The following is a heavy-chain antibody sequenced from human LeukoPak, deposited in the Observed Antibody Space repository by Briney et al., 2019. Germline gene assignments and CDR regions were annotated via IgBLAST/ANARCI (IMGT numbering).Heavy chain of an antibody. CDR2: INPDNGGT. D-gene: IGHD2-2*01. CDR3: ARVWSTSEPFDP. J-gene: IGHJ5*02. CDR1: GYTFTGYY. Sequence: ASVKVSCKASGYTFTGYYIHWVRQAPGQGLEWMGWINPDNGGTNYAHKFQDRVTMTRDTSTSTVYMELSSLRSEDTAVYYCARVWSTSEPFDPWGQGTLVTVSS. V-gene: IGHV1-2*02.